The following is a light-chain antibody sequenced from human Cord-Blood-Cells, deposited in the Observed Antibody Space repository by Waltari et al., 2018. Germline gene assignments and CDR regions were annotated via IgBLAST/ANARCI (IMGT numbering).Light chain of an antibody. CDR3: CSYAGSSTSWV. V-gene: IGLV2-23*01. CDR2: EGS. Sequence: QSALTQPASVSGSPGQSITISCTGTSSDVGSYNLVSWYQQHPGKAPKLMIYEGSKRPSGVSKRFSGSKSGNTASLTISGLQAEDEADYLCCSYAGSSTSWVFGGGTKLTVL. J-gene: IGLJ3*02. CDR1: SSDVGSYNL.